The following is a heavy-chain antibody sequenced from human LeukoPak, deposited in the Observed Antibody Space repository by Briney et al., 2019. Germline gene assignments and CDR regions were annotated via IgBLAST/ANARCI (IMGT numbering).Heavy chain of an antibody. V-gene: IGHV1-8*03. CDR3: ARVAGDGQVDY. CDR2: MNPNSGNT. Sequence: ASVKVSCKASGYTFTSYDINWVRQATGQGLEWMGWMNPNSGNTGYAQKFQGRVTITRNTSISTAYMELSRLRSDDTAVYYCARVAGDGQVDYWGQGTLVTVSS. J-gene: IGHJ4*02. CDR1: GYTFTSYD. D-gene: IGHD3-16*01.